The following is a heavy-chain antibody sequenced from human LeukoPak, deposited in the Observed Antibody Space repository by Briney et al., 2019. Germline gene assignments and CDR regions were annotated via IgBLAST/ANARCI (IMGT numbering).Heavy chain of an antibody. CDR2: MYSSGST. V-gene: IGHV4-59*01. CDR3: ATTNLFHPYRYFDL. D-gene: IGHD1-26*01. J-gene: IGHJ2*01. Sequence: SETLSLTCTVSGDSISSYYWTWVGQPPGKGLEWIGYMYSSGSTDSNPSLKSRVAMSVDTSNNQFSLRLSSVTAADSAVYYCATTNLFHPYRYFDLWRRGALVTVSS. CDR1: GDSISSYY.